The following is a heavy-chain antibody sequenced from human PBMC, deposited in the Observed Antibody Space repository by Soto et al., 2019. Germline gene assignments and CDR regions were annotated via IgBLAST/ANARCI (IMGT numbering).Heavy chain of an antibody. J-gene: IGHJ6*02. D-gene: IGHD3-10*01. CDR2: IYWDDDK. CDR3: AHTSPGDPRYYYYGMDV. CDR1: GFSLSTSGVG. V-gene: IGHV2-5*02. Sequence: QITLKESGPTLVKPTQTLTLTCTFSGFSLSTSGVGVGWIRQPPGKALEWLALIYWDDDKRYSPSLKSRLTITKDTSTNQVVLTMTNMDPVDTATYYCAHTSPGDPRYYYYGMDVWGQGTTVTVSS.